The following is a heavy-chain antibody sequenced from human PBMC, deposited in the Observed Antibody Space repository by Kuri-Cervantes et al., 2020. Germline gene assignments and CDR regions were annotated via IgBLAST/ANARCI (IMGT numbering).Heavy chain of an antibody. Sequence: LSLTCAASGFTFSSYAMHWVRQAPGKGLEWVAVISYDGSNKYYADSVKGRFTISRDNSKNTLYPQMNSLRAEDTAVYYCARDLRIAARSWRGHPYDYWGQGTLVTVSS. CDR3: ARDLRIAARSWRGHPYDY. D-gene: IGHD6-6*01. J-gene: IGHJ4*02. CDR2: ISYDGSNK. V-gene: IGHV3-30-3*01. CDR1: GFTFSSYA.